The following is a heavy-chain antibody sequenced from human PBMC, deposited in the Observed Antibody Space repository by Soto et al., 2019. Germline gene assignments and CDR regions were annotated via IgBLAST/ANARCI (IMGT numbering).Heavy chain of an antibody. CDR3: ASGRRQLPIFDS. Sequence: QVQLVQSGAEVKKPGASVKVSCKAPRSTFTSNALHWVRQAPGQRLEWMGWIISGNGNTKYSQKYQGRVTITRDTSASTVYMDLSSLRSEDTGVFYCASGRRQLPIFDSWGQGTLVAVSS. D-gene: IGHD1-1*01. V-gene: IGHV1-3*01. J-gene: IGHJ4*02. CDR2: IISGNGNT. CDR1: RSTFTSNA.